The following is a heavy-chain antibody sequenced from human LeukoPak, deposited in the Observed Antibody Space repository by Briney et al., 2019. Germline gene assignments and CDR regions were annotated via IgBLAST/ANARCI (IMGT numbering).Heavy chain of an antibody. D-gene: IGHD3-3*01. J-gene: IGHJ3*02. Sequence: ASVKVSCKASGYTFTSYYMHWVRQAPGQGLERMGIINPSGGSTSYAQKFQGRVTMTRDMSTSTVYMELSSLRSEDTAVYYCARAHTITNAFDIWGQGTMVTVSS. V-gene: IGHV1-46*01. CDR1: GYTFTSYY. CDR3: ARAHTITNAFDI. CDR2: INPSGGST.